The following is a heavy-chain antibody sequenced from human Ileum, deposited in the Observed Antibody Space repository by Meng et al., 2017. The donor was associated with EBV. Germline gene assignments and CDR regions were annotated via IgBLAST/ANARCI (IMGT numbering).Heavy chain of an antibody. CDR2: IYWDDDK. V-gene: IGHV2-5*02. D-gene: IGHD2-2*01. CDR1: GFSLSTSEVG. CDR3: ALFTRSWFDP. Sequence: QITLKESGPTLVKPTQTLTFTCTFSGFSLSTSEVGVGWIRQPPGKALEWLAVIYWDDDKRYSPSLKSRLTITKDTSKNQVVLTLTNMDPVDTATYYCALFTRSWFDPWGQGTLGTVSS. J-gene: IGHJ5*02.